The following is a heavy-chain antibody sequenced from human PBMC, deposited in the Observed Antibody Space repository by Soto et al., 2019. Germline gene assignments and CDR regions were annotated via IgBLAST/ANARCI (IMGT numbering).Heavy chain of an antibody. CDR3: ATTDYYDSSVYDPARDYYYYYGMDV. V-gene: IGHV3-23*01. CDR1: GFTFSSYA. J-gene: IGHJ6*02. Sequence: GGSLRLSCAASGFTFSSYAMSWVRQAPGKGLELVSAISGSGGSTYYADSVKGRFTISRYNCKNTMYLQMNSLRAEDMAVYYRATTDYYDSSVYDPARDYYYYYGMDVWGQGTTVTVSS. CDR2: ISGSGGST. D-gene: IGHD3-22*01.